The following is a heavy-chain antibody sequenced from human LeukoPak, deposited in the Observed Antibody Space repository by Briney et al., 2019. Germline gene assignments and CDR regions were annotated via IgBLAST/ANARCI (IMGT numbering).Heavy chain of an antibody. D-gene: IGHD1-26*01. J-gene: IGHJ4*02. CDR1: GGSISSSSYY. V-gene: IGHV4-39*01. CDR2: IYYSGST. CDR3: ARLYSGTYDDY. Sequence: KTSETLSLTCTVSGGSISSSSYYWGWIRQPPGKGLEWIGSIYYSGSTYYNPSLKSRVTISVDTSKNQFSLKLSSVTAADTAVYYCARLYSGTYDDYWGQGTLVTVSS.